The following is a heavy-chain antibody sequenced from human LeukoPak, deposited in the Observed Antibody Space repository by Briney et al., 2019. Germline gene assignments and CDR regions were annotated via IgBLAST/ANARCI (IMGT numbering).Heavy chain of an antibody. D-gene: IGHD3-10*01. J-gene: IGHJ4*02. V-gene: IGHV3-53*01. CDR3: ARVYYGSGSDY. CDR1: GFTVSGNY. CDR2: IYSGGST. Sequence: GGSLRLSCAASGFTVSGNYMSWVRQAPGKGLEWVSTIYSGGSTYYADSVKGRFTISRDNSKNTLYLQMNSLRAEDTAVYYCARVYYGSGSDYWGQGTLVTVSS.